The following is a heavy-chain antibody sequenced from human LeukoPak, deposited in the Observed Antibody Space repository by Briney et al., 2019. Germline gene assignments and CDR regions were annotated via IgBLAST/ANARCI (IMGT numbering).Heavy chain of an antibody. J-gene: IGHJ2*01. CDR2: LNPNIGNA. CDR3: ARGPRVFGVVISSYWYFDF. D-gene: IGHD3-3*01. V-gene: IGHV1-8*01. Sequence: ASVKVSCTASGYTFSSYDINWVRLAAGQGLEWMGWLNPNIGNAGYAQKFQGRISITRNTSTNTAYMELGGLRSEDTAVYYCARGPRVFGVVISSYWYFDFWGRGTLVTVSS. CDR1: GYTFSSYD.